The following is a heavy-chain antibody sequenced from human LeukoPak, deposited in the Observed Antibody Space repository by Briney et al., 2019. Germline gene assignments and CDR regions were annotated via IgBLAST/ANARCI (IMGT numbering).Heavy chain of an antibody. D-gene: IGHD4-23*01. Sequence: SETLSLTCTVSGGSISSSSYYWGWIRQPPGKGLEWIGSIYYSGSTYYNPSLKSRVTISVDTSKNQFSLKLSSVTAADTAVYYCASAHRPGATGVTPKSAFDIWGQGTMVTVSS. CDR1: GGSISSSSYY. J-gene: IGHJ3*02. CDR3: ASAHRPGATGVTPKSAFDI. CDR2: IYYSGST. V-gene: IGHV4-39*01.